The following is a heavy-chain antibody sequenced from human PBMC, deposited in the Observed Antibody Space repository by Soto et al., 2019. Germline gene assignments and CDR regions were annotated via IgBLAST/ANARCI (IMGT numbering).Heavy chain of an antibody. J-gene: IGHJ3*02. Sequence: GGSLRLSCAASGFTFSSYSMNWVRQAPGKGLEWVSSISSSSSYIYYADSVKGRLTISRDNAKNSLYLQMNSLRAEDTAVYYCAREDYDILTGYPAQAFDIWGQGTMVTVSS. CDR2: ISSSSSYI. CDR3: AREDYDILTGYPAQAFDI. V-gene: IGHV3-21*01. D-gene: IGHD3-9*01. CDR1: GFTFSSYS.